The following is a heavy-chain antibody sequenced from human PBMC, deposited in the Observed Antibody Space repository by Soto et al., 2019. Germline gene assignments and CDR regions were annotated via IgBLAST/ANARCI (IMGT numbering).Heavy chain of an antibody. CDR2: ISGSGGST. J-gene: IGHJ4*02. Sequence: RRLSCAASVFTFSSYAMNWVRQAPGKGLEWVSAISGSGGSTYYADSVKGRFTISRDNSKNTLYLQMNSLRAEDTAVYYCAKDLGYYGSGSYKYWGQGTLVTVSS. CDR1: VFTFSSYA. CDR3: AKDLGYYGSGSYKY. V-gene: IGHV3-23*01. D-gene: IGHD3-10*01.